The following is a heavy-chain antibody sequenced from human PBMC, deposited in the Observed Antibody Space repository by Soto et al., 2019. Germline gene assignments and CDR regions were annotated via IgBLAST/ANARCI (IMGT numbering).Heavy chain of an antibody. J-gene: IGHJ4*02. D-gene: IGHD3-22*01. CDR1: GGSISTSNW. CDR2: IFHSGTT. CDR3: VRDTYFSDSSSYTRCFDF. Sequence: SETLSLTCVVSGGSISTSNWWSWVRQPPGKGLEWIGEIFHSGTTNYNPSLKSRVTISVDKSKNQFSLNLSLRTEDTAVYYCVRDTYFSDSSSYTRCFDFWGQGALVTVSS. V-gene: IGHV4-4*02.